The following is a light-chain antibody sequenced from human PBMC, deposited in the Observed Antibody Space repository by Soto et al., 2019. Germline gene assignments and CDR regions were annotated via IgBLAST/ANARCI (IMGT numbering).Light chain of an antibody. Sequence: AIRMTQSPSSFSASTGDRVTITCRASRGISSYLAWYQQKPGKAPKLLIYAASRLQSGVPSRFSGSGSGTDFTLTISSLQPEDFSTYYCQQLNSYPLTFGGGTKVDIK. CDR1: RGISSY. CDR2: AAS. J-gene: IGKJ4*01. CDR3: QQLNSYPLT. V-gene: IGKV1-8*01.